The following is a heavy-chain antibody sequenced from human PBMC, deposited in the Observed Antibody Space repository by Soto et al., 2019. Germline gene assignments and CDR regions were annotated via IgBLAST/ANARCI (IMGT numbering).Heavy chain of an antibody. J-gene: IGHJ3*01. CDR2: IYNSGST. V-gene: IGHV4-31*03. D-gene: IGHD1-1*01. CDR3: ARDPER. Sequence: QVQLQESGPGLVKPSETLSLTCTVSGGSISSGGYYWSWIRQHPGKGLEWIGYIYNSGSTYYNASLNSRVTISADTSRNQFSLQMNSVTAADTAVYYCARDPERWGQGTMVTVSS. CDR1: GGSISSGGYY.